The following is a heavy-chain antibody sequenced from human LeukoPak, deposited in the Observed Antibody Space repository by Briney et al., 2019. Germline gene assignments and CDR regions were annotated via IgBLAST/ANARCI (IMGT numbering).Heavy chain of an antibody. CDR1: GFTFSSYE. J-gene: IGHJ6*03. V-gene: IGHV3-48*03. D-gene: IGHD2-15*01. CDR2: ISSSGSTI. Sequence: PGGSLRLSCAASGFTFSSYEMNWVRQAPGKGLEWVSYISSSGSTIYYADSVKGRFTISRDNAKNSLYLQMNSLRAEDTAVYYCGREAYCSGGSCSLSTYYYYYMDVWGKGTTVTVSS. CDR3: GREAYCSGGSCSLSTYYYYYMDV.